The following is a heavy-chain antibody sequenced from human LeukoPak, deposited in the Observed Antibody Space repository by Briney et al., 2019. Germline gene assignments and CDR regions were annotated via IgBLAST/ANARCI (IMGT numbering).Heavy chain of an antibody. V-gene: IGHV4-30-4*01. CDR1: GGSISSGDYY. J-gene: IGHJ5*02. CDR3: ARDSAINWFDP. Sequence: SETLSLTCTVSGGSISSGDYYWSWIRQPPGKGLEWIGYIYYSGSTYYNPSLKSRVTISVDTSKNQFSLKLSSVTAADTAVYYCARDSAINWFDPWGQGTLVTVSS. CDR2: IYYSGST.